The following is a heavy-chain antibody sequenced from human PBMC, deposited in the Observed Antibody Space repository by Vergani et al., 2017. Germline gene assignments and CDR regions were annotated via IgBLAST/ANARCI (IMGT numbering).Heavy chain of an antibody. CDR1: EFTFSNYA. D-gene: IGHD3-9*01. V-gene: IGHV3-23*01. CDR3: AKQYFVSINYRFDN. J-gene: IGHJ4*02. Sequence: EVQLLESGGGLVQPGGSLRLTCAASEFTFSNYAMNWVRQAPGKGLEWVSGISGSGVSAYYTESMKGRFTISRDNSKNMLFLQMNNLRTEDTAMYYGAKQYFVSINYRFDNWGQGTLVTVSS. CDR2: ISGSGVSA.